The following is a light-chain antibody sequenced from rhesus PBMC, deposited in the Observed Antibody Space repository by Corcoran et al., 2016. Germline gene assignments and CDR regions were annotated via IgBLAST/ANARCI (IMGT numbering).Light chain of an antibody. J-gene: IGKJ1*01. CDR2: EAS. CDR3: QHYYSTPWT. V-gene: IGKV1-25*01. Sequence: DIQMTQSPSSLSASVGDRVTITCRASQGITNDLAWYQQKPGETPKLLIYEASSLQSGIPSRFSGCGSGTDFTLTISSLQSEDFATYYCQHYYSTPWTFGQGTKVEIK. CDR1: QGITND.